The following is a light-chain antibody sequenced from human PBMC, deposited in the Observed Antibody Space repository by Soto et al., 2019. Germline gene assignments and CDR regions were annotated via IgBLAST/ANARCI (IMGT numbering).Light chain of an antibody. CDR2: ATS. J-gene: IGKJ4*01. Sequence: EIVLTQSPGTLSLSPGGSATLSCRASQSIRSSHLAWYQQKPGQAPRVLIYATSSRATGIPDRFGGSGSGTNFTLTISRLEPEDFAVYHCQQYDSLPLTFGGGTKVDIK. CDR3: QQYDSLPLT. CDR1: QSIRSSH. V-gene: IGKV3-20*01.